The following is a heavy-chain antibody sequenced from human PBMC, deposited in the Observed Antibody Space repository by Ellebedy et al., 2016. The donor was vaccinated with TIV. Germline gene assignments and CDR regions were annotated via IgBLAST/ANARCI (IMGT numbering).Heavy chain of an antibody. CDR2: IYPDDSDT. CDR1: GYSFTSYW. J-gene: IGHJ3*02. D-gene: IGHD7-27*01. CDR3: ARGPQLGTLDI. Sequence: GESLKISCKGSGYSFTSYWIGWVRQMPGKGLEWMGIIYPDDSDTRYSPSFQGQVTISADKSISTAYLQWSTLRTSDTAMYYCARGPQLGTLDIWGQGTMVIVSS. V-gene: IGHV5-51*01.